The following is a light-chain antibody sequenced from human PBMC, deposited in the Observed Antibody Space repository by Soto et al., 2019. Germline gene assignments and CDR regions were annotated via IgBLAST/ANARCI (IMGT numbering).Light chain of an antibody. CDR1: SSDVGGYDY. CDR2: DVT. Sequence: QTVLTQPPSVSGSPGPSISISCTGTSSDVGGYDYVSWYQQHPGKAPKLIIYDVTNRPSGVSNRFSGSKSGNTASLTISGLQAEDEADYYCISYASINTYVFGTGTKVTVL. V-gene: IGLV2-14*01. J-gene: IGLJ1*01. CDR3: ISYASINTYV.